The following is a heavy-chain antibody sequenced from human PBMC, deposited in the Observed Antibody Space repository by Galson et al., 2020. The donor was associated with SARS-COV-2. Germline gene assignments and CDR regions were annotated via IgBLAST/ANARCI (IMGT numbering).Heavy chain of an antibody. D-gene: IGHD3-10*01. V-gene: IGHV1-69*13. CDR2: IIPIFGTA. CDR1: GGTFSSYA. Sequence: SVKVSCKASGGTFSSYAISWVRQAPGQGLQWMGGIIPIFGTANYAQKFQGRVTITADESTSTAYMELSSLRSEDTAVYYCARVAWGSGSRQQVYYYYGMDVWGQGTTVTVSS. CDR3: ARVAWGSGSRQQVYYYYGMDV. J-gene: IGHJ6*02.